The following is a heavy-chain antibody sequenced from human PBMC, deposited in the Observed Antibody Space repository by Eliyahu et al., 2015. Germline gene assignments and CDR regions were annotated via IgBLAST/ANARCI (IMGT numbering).Heavy chain of an antibody. Sequence: QVTLKESGPVLVQPTETLTLTCTVSAFXLSDPTVGVSWIRQPPGKALEWLAHIFSNDQKSYITSLKGRLTISKDTSKSQVVLSMTNMDPVDTATYYCARTSYGDLAASFDYWGQGALVTVSA. CDR3: ARTSYGDLAASFDY. V-gene: IGHV2-26*01. J-gene: IGHJ4*02. D-gene: IGHD4-17*01. CDR1: AFXLSDPTVG. CDR2: IFSNDQK.